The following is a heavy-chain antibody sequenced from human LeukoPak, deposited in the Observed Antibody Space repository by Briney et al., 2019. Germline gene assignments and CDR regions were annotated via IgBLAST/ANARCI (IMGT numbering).Heavy chain of an antibody. D-gene: IGHD5-24*01. CDR2: IIPIFGTA. CDR1: GGTFSSYA. V-gene: IGHV1-69*01. Sequence: SVKVSCTASGGTFSSYAISWVRQAPGQGLEWMGGIIPIFGTANYAQKFQGRVTITADESTSTAYMELSSLRSEDTAVYYCARDSEMATMLHIWGQGTWSPSLQ. CDR3: ARDSEMATMLHI. J-gene: IGHJ3*02.